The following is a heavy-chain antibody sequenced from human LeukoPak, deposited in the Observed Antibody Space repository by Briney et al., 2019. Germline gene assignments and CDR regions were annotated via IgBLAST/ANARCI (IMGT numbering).Heavy chain of an antibody. D-gene: IGHD4-23*01. CDR1: GYTLTSYG. V-gene: IGHV1-18*01. CDR2: ISAYNGNT. CDR3: ARRWPGDNAFDI. Sequence: ASVKVSCKASGYTLTSYGISWVRQAPGQGLEWMGWISAYNGNTNYAQKLQGRVTMTTDTSTSTAYMELRSLRSDDTAVYYCARRWPGDNAFDIWGQGTMVTVSS. J-gene: IGHJ3*02.